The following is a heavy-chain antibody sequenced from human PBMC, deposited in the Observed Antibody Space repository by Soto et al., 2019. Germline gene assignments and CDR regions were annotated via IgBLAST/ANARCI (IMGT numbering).Heavy chain of an antibody. J-gene: IGHJ4*02. CDR1: GGTFSSYA. CDR3: ARGKKGNSGAYFDY. Sequence: QVQLVQSGAEVKKPGSSVKVSCKASGGTFSSYAISWVRQAPGQGLEWMGGIIPIFGTANYAQKFQGRVTITADESTSTAYVELGSLRSEDTAVYSCARGKKGNSGAYFDYWGQGTLVTVSS. CDR2: IIPIFGTA. D-gene: IGHD4-4*01. V-gene: IGHV1-69*01.